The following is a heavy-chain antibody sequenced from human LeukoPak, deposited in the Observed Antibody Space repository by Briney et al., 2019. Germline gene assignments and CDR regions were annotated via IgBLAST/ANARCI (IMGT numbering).Heavy chain of an antibody. Sequence: GGSLRLSCAASGFTFSSYSMNWVRQAPGKGLEWVSYISSSSSTIYYPDSVKGRFTISRDNAKNSLYLQMNSLRAEDTAVYYCARDIAVAGDDYWGQGTLVTVSS. CDR3: ARDIAVAGDDY. J-gene: IGHJ4*02. V-gene: IGHV3-48*01. D-gene: IGHD6-19*01. CDR1: GFTFSSYS. CDR2: ISSSSSTI.